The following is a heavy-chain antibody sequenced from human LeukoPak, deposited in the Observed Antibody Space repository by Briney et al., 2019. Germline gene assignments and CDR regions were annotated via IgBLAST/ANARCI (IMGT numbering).Heavy chain of an antibody. Sequence: ASVKVSCKASGYTFTSYAINWVRQAPGQGLEWMGWINTNTGNPTYAQGFTGRFVFSLDTSVSTAYLQISSLKAEDTAVYYCATDSSGYYPPWRFDPWGQGTLVTVSS. D-gene: IGHD3-22*01. J-gene: IGHJ5*02. CDR2: INTNTGNP. V-gene: IGHV7-4-1*02. CDR1: GYTFTSYA. CDR3: ATDSSGYYPPWRFDP.